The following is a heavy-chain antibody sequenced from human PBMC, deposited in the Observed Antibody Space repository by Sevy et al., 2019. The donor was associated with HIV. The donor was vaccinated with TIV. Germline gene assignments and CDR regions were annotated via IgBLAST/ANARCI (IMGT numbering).Heavy chain of an antibody. V-gene: IGHV3-30*18. J-gene: IGHJ6*02. D-gene: IGHD3-16*01. CDR3: AKNRPPGGSYFSRHAMDV. CDR2: ISYDGNYR. Sequence: GGSLRLSCAASGFTFSTYDIHWVRQAPGKGLEWVAIISYDGNYREYADSVRGRFRMFRDNSKNTVYLQMNGLSIEDTAVYYCAKNRPPGGSYFSRHAMDVWGRGTTVTVSS. CDR1: GFTFSTYD.